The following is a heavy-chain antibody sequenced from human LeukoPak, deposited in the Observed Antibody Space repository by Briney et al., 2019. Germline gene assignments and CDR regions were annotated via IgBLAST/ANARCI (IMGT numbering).Heavy chain of an antibody. Sequence: GGSLRLSCAASGFTFNTYTMNWVRQAPGKGLEWVSAITGSGGSTYYADSVKGRFTISRDNAKNTLYLHMSSLRGEDTAIYYCTENTWGRGTRVTVSS. CDR3: TENT. J-gene: IGHJ4*02. V-gene: IGHV3-23*01. CDR1: GFTFNTYT. CDR2: ITGSGGST.